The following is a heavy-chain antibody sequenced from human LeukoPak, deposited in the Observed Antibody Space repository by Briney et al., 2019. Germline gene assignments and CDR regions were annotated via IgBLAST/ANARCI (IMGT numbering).Heavy chain of an antibody. CDR3: AKYGPGYSGYDYYFDY. CDR1: GFTFSSYA. V-gene: IGHV3-23*01. CDR2: ISGSGGST. Sequence: GGSLRLSCAASGFTFSSYAMSWVRQAPGKGLEWVSAISGSGGSTYYADSVKGRFTISRDNSKNTLYLQMNSLRAEDTAVYYCAKYGPGYSGYDYYFDYWGQGTLVTVSS. D-gene: IGHD5-12*01. J-gene: IGHJ4*02.